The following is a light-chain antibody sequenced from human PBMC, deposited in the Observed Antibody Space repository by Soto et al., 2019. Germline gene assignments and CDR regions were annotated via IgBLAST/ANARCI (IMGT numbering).Light chain of an antibody. CDR1: QRVSSN. J-gene: IGKJ1*01. Sequence: EIVMTQSPATLSVSPGERATLSCRASQRVSSNLAWYQQKPGQAPMLLIYGASTRATGIPARFSGSGSGTEFTLTISSLQSEDFAVYYCQQYNNWPPVTFGQGTKVDIK. CDR2: GAS. CDR3: QQYNNWPPVT. V-gene: IGKV3-15*01.